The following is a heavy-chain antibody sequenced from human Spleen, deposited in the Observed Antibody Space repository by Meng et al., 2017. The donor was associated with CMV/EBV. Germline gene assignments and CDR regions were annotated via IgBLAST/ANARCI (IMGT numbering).Heavy chain of an antibody. Sequence: VSGFTLTNYGTAWVRQAPGKGLEWVSSISGGHGITYYADSVKGRFTISRDNSKNTLYLQMNSLRAEDTAVYYCSKGASGGTYYYYDYWGQGTLVTVSS. V-gene: IGHV3-23*01. CDR3: SKGASGGTYYYYDY. CDR1: GFTLTNYG. D-gene: IGHD1-26*01. CDR2: ISGGHGIT. J-gene: IGHJ4*02.